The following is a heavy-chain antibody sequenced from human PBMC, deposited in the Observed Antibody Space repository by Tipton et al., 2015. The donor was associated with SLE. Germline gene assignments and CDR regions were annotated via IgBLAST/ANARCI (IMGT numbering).Heavy chain of an antibody. CDR3: ARGSRAARGGGDY. Sequence: LRLSCAASGFTVSSNYMSWVRQPPGKGLEWIGEINHSGSTNYNTSLKSRVTISVDTSKNQFSLKPSSVTAADTAVYYCARGSRAARGGGDYWGQGTLVTVSS. J-gene: IGHJ4*02. CDR2: INHSGST. D-gene: IGHD6-6*01. CDR1: GFTVSSNY. V-gene: IGHV4-34*01.